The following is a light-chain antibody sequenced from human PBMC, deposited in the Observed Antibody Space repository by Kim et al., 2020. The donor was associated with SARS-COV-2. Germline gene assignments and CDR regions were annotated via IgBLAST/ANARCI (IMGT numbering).Light chain of an antibody. CDR3: QQYNNWPLT. Sequence: VSPGERATLACRASQSISSNSAWYQQKPGQAPRLLISGASTRATGIPARFSGSGSGTEFTLTISSLQSEDFAVYYCQQYNNWPLTFGGGTKVDIK. CDR2: GAS. J-gene: IGKJ4*01. CDR1: QSISSN. V-gene: IGKV3-15*01.